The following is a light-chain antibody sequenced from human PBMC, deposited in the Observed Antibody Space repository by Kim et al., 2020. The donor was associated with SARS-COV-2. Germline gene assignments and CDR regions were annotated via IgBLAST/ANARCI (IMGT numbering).Light chain of an antibody. CDR3: NSRDSSGNHLV. CDR1: SLRNHY. CDR2: GRN. V-gene: IGLV3-19*01. Sequence: ARGKTVRIKCQGASLRNHYASWYQQKPRQAPVVVIYGRNDRPSGIPDRFSGSNSGNTASLTITGAQAEDEANYYCNSRDSSGNHLVFGGGTQLTVL. J-gene: IGLJ3*02.